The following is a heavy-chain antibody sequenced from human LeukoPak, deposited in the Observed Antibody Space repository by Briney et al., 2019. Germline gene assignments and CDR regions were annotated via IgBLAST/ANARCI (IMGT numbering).Heavy chain of an antibody. CDR1: GFTFSSYW. V-gene: IGHV3-7*01. CDR2: IKQDGSEK. Sequence: GGSLRLSCAASGFTFSSYWMSWVRQAPGKGLEWVANIKQDGSEKYYVDSVKGRFTISRDNAKNSLYLQMNSLRAEDTAVYYCAREPQYSSGWYFDQRQRDYWGQGTLVTVSS. CDR3: AREPQYSSGWYFDQRQRDY. J-gene: IGHJ4*02. D-gene: IGHD6-19*01.